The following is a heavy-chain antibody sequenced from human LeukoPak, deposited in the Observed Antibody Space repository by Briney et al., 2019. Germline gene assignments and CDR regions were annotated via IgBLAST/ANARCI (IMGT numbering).Heavy chain of an antibody. CDR2: IKQDGSEK. CDR1: GFTFSSYW. J-gene: IGHJ6*03. CDR3: ARLIYYDFWSGSFYYYYMDV. V-gene: IGHV3-7*01. Sequence: GGSLRVSCAASGFTFSSYWMSWVRQAPGKGLQWVANIKQDGSEKYYVDSVKGRFTISRDNAKNSLYLQMNSLRAEDTAVYYCARLIYYDFWSGSFYYYYMDVWGKGTTVTVSS. D-gene: IGHD3-3*01.